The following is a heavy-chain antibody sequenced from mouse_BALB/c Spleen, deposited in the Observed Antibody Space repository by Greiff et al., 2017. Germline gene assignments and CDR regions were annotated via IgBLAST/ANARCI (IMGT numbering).Heavy chain of an antibody. CDR2: IYPGDGDT. Sequence: QVQLKESGPELVKPGASVKISCKASGYAFSSSWMNWVKQRPGQGLEWIGRIYPGDGDTNYNGKFKGKATLTADKSSSTAYMQLSSLNSVDSAVYFCARSTTMVTTSAMDYWGQGTSVTVSS. J-gene: IGHJ4*01. CDR1: GYAFSSSW. D-gene: IGHD2-1*01. CDR3: ARSTTMVTTSAMDY. V-gene: IGHV1-82*01.